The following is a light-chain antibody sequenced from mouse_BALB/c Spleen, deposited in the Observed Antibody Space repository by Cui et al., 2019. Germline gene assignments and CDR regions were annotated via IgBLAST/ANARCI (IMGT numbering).Light chain of an antibody. CDR3: QQWSSNPPT. CDR1: SSVSY. Sequence: QIVLTQSPAIMSASPGEQVTMTCSASSSVSYMHWYQQKSGTSPKRWIYDTSKLASVVPARFSGSGSGTSYSLTISSMEAEDAATYYCQQWSSNPPTFGAGTKLELK. V-gene: IGKV4-59*01. CDR2: DTS. J-gene: IGKJ5*01.